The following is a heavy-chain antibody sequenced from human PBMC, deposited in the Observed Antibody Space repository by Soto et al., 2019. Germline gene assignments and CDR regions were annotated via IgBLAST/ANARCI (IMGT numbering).Heavy chain of an antibody. CDR1: GGSISSYD. V-gene: IGHV4-59*08. Sequence: CDTLSLTCAVSGGSISSYDWSWIRQPPGKGLEWIGYIYYSGSTNYNPSLKSRVTISVDTSKNQFSLKLSSVTAADTAVYYCARQPYYYYYYMDVWGKGTTVTVSS. J-gene: IGHJ6*03. CDR2: IYYSGST. CDR3: ARQPYYYYYYMDV.